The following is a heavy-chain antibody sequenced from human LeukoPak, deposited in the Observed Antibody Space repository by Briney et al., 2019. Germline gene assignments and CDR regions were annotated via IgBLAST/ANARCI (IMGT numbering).Heavy chain of an antibody. CDR2: ISATTIYR. D-gene: IGHD5-24*01. CDR1: GFTFSNYD. CDR3: ARIGLGRDAYNSFDY. J-gene: IGHJ4*02. V-gene: IGHV3-21*01. Sequence: GGSLRLSCAASGFTFSNYDMNWVRQAPGKGLEWVSSISATTIYRFSAGSVRGRFTISRDNVENSLYLHMNDLRREDTAVYYCARIGLGRDAYNSFDYWGQGTLVIVSS.